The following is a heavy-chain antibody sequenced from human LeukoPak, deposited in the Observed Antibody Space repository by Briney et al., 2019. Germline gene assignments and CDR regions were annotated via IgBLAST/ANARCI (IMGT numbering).Heavy chain of an antibody. CDR3: ARERCSSTSCYNNYYYYMDV. V-gene: IGHV4-61*02. CDR1: GGSISSGSYY. J-gene: IGHJ6*03. CDR2: IYTSGST. Sequence: SETLSLTCTVSGGSISSGSYYWSWIRQPAGKGLEWIGRIYTSGSTNYNPSLKSRVTISVDTSKNQFSLKLSSVTAADTAVYYCARERCSSTSCYNNYYYYMDVWGKGTTVTVSS. D-gene: IGHD2-2*02.